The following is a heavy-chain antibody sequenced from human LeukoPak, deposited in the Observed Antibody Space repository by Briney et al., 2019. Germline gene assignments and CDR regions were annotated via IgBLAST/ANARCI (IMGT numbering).Heavy chain of an antibody. CDR2: IYPGDSDT. CDR3: ARQSESYDYYYGMDV. J-gene: IGHJ6*02. V-gene: IGHV5-51*01. CDR1: GYSFTGYW. Sequence: GESLKISCKGSGYSFTGYWIGWVRQMPGKGLEWMGIIYPGDSDTRYSPSFQGQVTISADKSITTAYLQWSSLKASDTAMYYCARQSESYDYYYGMDVWGQGTTVTVSS.